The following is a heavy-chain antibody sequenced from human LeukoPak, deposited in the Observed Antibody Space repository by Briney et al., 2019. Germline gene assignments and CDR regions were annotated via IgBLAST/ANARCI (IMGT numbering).Heavy chain of an antibody. D-gene: IGHD3-10*01. V-gene: IGHV1-46*01. CDR2: INPSGGST. CDR3: ARVSYVGEYFDY. CDR1: GYTFTSYY. J-gene: IGHJ4*02. Sequence: GASVKVSCKASGYTFTSYYMHWVRQAPGQGLEWMGIINPSGGSTSYAQKFQGRATMTRDTSTSTVYMELSSLRSEDTAVYYCARVSYVGEYFDYWGQGTLVTVSS.